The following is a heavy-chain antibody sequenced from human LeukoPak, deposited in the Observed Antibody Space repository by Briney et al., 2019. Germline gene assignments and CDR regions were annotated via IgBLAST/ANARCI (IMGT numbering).Heavy chain of an antibody. J-gene: IGHJ4*02. Sequence: ASVKVSCKASGGTFSSYAISWVRQAPGQGLEWMGGIIPIFGTANYAQKFQGRVTITADESTSTAYMELSSLRSEDTAVYYCARVYYYDSSGSFFDYWGQGTLVTVSS. CDR1: GGTFSSYA. D-gene: IGHD3-22*01. V-gene: IGHV1-69*13. CDR2: IIPIFGTA. CDR3: ARVYYYDSSGSFFDY.